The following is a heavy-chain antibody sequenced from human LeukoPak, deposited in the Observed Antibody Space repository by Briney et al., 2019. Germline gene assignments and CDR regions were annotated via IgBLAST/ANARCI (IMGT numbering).Heavy chain of an antibody. J-gene: IGHJ4*02. CDR1: GFTFSHYG. V-gene: IGHV3-33*06. CDR3: AKDAQRGFDYSNSLEY. Sequence: PGRSLRLSCAASGFTFSHYGMHWVRQAPGKGLEGVAVIWNDGSNKYDADSVKGRFTIYRDDSQNTLYLQMNSLRAEDTAVYYCAKDAQRGFDYSNSLEYWGQGALVTVSS. D-gene: IGHD4-11*01. CDR2: IWNDGSNK.